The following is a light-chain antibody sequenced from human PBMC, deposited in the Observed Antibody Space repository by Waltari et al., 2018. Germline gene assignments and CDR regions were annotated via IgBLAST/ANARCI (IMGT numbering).Light chain of an antibody. CDR2: ETS. CDR3: QQFNSPPWT. V-gene: IGKV1-5*01. CDR1: QSFNKW. J-gene: IGKJ1*01. Sequence: DIQMTQSPSTLSASVGDRVTITCRASQSFNKWLAWYQQKPGNAPKLLIYETSKLESGVTSRFSGSGSGTEFTLTNSSLQPDAFAPYFCQQFNSPPWTFGQGTRGEIK.